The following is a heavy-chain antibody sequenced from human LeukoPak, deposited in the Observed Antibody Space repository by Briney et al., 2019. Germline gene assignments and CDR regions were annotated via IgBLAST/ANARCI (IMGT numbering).Heavy chain of an antibody. D-gene: IGHD2-21*01. CDR3: AKIPGDSFFDV. Sequence: GGSLRLSCAASGFTVSSYWMSWVRQAPGKGLEWVATISGSSTYYLDSVKGRFTISRDDFRSTVYLQMNSLRADDTALYYCAKIPGDSFFDVWGQGTLVAVSS. V-gene: IGHV3-23*01. CDR1: GFTVSSYW. CDR2: ISGSST. J-gene: IGHJ4*02.